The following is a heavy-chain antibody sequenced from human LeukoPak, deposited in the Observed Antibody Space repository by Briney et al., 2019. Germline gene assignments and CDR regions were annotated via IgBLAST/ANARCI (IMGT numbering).Heavy chain of an antibody. CDR1: GFTFSRHW. D-gene: IGHD1-1*01. Sequence: GGSLRLSCATSGFTFSRHWMSWVRQAPGKGLEWVANINQDGSGKYYVESVKGRFTISRDNAKNSLYLQMSSLRSEDTAIYYCAEGTTGWGQGTLVTVSS. V-gene: IGHV3-7*01. CDR2: INQDGSGK. CDR3: AEGTTG. J-gene: IGHJ1*01.